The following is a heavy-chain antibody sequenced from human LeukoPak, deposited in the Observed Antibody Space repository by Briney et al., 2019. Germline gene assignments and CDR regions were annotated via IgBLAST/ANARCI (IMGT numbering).Heavy chain of an antibody. D-gene: IGHD3-16*01. J-gene: IGHJ4*02. V-gene: IGHV3-48*04. Sequence: PGGSLRLSCAASGFTFSSYSMNWVRQAPGKGLEWVSYISSSSTIYYADSVKGRFTISRDSAKKSLHLQMNSLRAEDTALYYCARHLYPWGTPFDQWGQGTLVTVSS. CDR3: ARHLYPWGTPFDQ. CDR1: GFTFSSYS. CDR2: ISSSSTI.